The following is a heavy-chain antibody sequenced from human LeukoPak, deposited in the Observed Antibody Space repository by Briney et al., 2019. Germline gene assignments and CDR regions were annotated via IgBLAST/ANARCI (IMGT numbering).Heavy chain of an antibody. J-gene: IGHJ4*02. CDR2: IYTSGST. CDR1: GGSISSYY. CDR3: ARGRGAYGDYAGRFDY. Sequence: PSETLSLTCTVSGGSISSYYWSWIRQPAGKGLEWIGRIYTSGSTNYNPSLKSRVTMSVDTSKNQFSLKLSSVTAADTAVYYCARGRGAYGDYAGRFDYWGQGTLVTVSS. D-gene: IGHD4-17*01. V-gene: IGHV4-4*07.